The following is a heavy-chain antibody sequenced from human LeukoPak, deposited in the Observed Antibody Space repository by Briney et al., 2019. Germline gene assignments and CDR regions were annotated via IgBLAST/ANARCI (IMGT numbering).Heavy chain of an antibody. J-gene: IGHJ6*03. V-gene: IGHV3-7*01. Sequence: GGSLRLSCAASGFTFSSYWMSWVRQAPGKGLEWVANIKQDGSEKYYVDSVKGRFTISRDNAKNSLYLQMNSLRAEDTAVYYCARGAVVVVAAPEPYYYYYYMDVWGKGTTVTVSS. CDR2: IKQDGSEK. D-gene: IGHD2-15*01. CDR1: GFTFSSYW. CDR3: ARGAVVVVAAPEPYYYYYYMDV.